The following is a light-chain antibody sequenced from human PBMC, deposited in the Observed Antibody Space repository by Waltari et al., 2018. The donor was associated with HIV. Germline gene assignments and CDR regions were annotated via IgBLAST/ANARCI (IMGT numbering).Light chain of an antibody. V-gene: IGLV2-14*01. CDR3: CSYTVRSTDV. CDR2: EVS. Sequence: QSALTQPASVSGSPGQSITISCAGSIHDLGGYKSVSWYQHHPGKAPKLIIYEVSYRPSGVSDRFSGSKSGNTASLTISGLLPEDDGIYYCCSYTVRSTDVFGPGTQVTVL. CDR1: IHDLGGYKS. J-gene: IGLJ1*01.